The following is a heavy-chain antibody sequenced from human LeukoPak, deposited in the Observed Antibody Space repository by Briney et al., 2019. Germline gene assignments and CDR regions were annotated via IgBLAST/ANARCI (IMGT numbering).Heavy chain of an antibody. V-gene: IGHV3-11*04. J-gene: IGHJ2*01. Sequence: GGSLRLSCAASGFTFSDYYMSWIRQAPGKWLEWVSDISSSSSSIFHADSVKGRFTVSRDNAKHSLFLQMNSLRAEDTAVYYCARVPGYCYGNWYFDLWGRGTLVSVSS. D-gene: IGHD5-18*01. CDR2: ISSSSSSI. CDR1: GFTFSDYY. CDR3: ARVPGYCYGNWYFDL.